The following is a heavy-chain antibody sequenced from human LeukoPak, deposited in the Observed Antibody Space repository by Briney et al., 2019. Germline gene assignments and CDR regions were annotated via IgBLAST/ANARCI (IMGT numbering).Heavy chain of an antibody. J-gene: IGHJ4*02. D-gene: IGHD4-17*01. CDR1: GYAFTSYD. Sequence: GASVKVSCKASGYAFTSYDINWVRQATGQGLEWMGWMNPNSGNTGYAQKFQGRVTITRNTSISTAYMELSSLRSEDTAVYYCARRYDGDGLDYWGQGTLVTLSS. CDR2: MNPNSGNT. CDR3: ARRYDGDGLDY. V-gene: IGHV1-8*01.